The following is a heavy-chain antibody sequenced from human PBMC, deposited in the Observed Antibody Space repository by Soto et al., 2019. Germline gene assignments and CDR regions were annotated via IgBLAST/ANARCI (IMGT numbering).Heavy chain of an antibody. CDR1: GYTFTSYG. V-gene: IGHV1-18*01. D-gene: IGHD2-8*01. CDR3: ARESEGYCTNGVCLIDY. CDR2: ISAYNGNT. J-gene: IGHJ4*02. Sequence: QVQLVQSGAEVKKPGASVKVSCKASGYTFTSYGISWVRQAPGQGLEWMGWISAYNGNTNYAQKLQGRVTMTTDTSTSTDYMELRSLRSDDTAVYYCARESEGYCTNGVCLIDYWGQGTLVTVSS.